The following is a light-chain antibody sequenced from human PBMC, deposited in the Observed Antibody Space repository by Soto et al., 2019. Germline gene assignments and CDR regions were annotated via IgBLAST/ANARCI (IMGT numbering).Light chain of an antibody. V-gene: IGLV2-11*01. CDR2: DVT. CDR3: CSYAGTYTLYV. CDR1: SSDVGAYNY. Sequence: QSALTQPRSVSGSPGQSVTISCTGTSSDVGAYNYVSWYQQHPGKAPKLMIYDVTKRPSGVPDRFSGSKSDNTASLTISGLQGEDEADYYCCSYAGTYTLYVFGTGTKVTVL. J-gene: IGLJ1*01.